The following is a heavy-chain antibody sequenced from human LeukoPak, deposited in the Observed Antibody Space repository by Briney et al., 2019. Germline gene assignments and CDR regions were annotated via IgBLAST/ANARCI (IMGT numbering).Heavy chain of an antibody. CDR2: IYYSGST. CDR3: ARHTPGGMDV. J-gene: IGHJ6*02. CDR1: GGSISSSSYY. V-gene: IGHV4-39*01. Sequence: PSETLSLTCTVSGGSISSSSYYWGWLRQPPGRGLEWIGSIYYSGSTYYNPSLKSRVTISVHTSKNQFSLKLSSVTAADTAVYYCARHTPGGMDVWGQGTTVTVSS. D-gene: IGHD3-10*01.